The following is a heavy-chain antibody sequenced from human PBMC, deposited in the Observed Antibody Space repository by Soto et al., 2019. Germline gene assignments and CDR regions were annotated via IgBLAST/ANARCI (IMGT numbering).Heavy chain of an antibody. D-gene: IGHD6-13*01. V-gene: IGHV3-21*01. CDR2: ISSSSSYI. J-gene: IGHJ6*03. CDR3: ARDVLSYLAGTEYHYIDV. Sequence: GGSLRLSCAASGFTFSSYSMNWVRQAPGKGLEWVSSISSSSSYIYYADSVKGRFTISRDNAKNSLYLQMNSLRAEDTAVYYCARDVLSYLAGTEYHYIDVWGKGTTVTVSS. CDR1: GFTFSSYS.